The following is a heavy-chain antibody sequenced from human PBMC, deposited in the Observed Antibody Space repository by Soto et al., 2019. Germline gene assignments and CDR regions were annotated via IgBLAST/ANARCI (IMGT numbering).Heavy chain of an antibody. Sequence: GASGKVSCKASGYTFTSYDINWVRQATGQGLEWMGWMNPNSGNTGYAQKFQGRVTMTRNTSISTAYMELSSLRSEDTAVYYCAREVAELTAFLSEGNWFDPWGQGTLVTVSS. D-gene: IGHD1-26*01. J-gene: IGHJ5*02. CDR3: AREVAELTAFLSEGNWFDP. CDR2: MNPNSGNT. CDR1: GYTFTSYD. V-gene: IGHV1-8*01.